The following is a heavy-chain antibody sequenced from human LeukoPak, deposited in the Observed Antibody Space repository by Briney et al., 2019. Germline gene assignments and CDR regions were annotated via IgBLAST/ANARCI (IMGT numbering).Heavy chain of an antibody. CDR1: GYTFTSYD. V-gene: IGHV1-8*01. Sequence: ASVTVSCKASGYTFTSYDINWVRQAPGQGLEWMGWMNPNSGNTGYAQKFQGRVTMTRNTSISTAYMELSSLTSDDTAVYYCASPRTDYYDSNGHLSTNSGVDVWGQGTTITVSS. CDR2: MNPNSGNT. CDR3: ASPRTDYYDSNGHLSTNSGVDV. J-gene: IGHJ6*02. D-gene: IGHD3-22*01.